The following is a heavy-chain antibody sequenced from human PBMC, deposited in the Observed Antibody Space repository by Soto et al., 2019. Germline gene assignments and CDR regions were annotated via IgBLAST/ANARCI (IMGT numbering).Heavy chain of an antibody. V-gene: IGHV3-23*01. Sequence: WGFMRLSCAASGFTFSSYAMSWVRQAPGKGLEWVSTISSSGGSTYYADSVKGRFTISRDNSKNTLYLQMNSLRAEDTVVYYCAKSPHDYSHDYWGQGTLVTVSS. CDR3: AKSPHDYSHDY. D-gene: IGHD4-17*01. CDR1: GFTFSSYA. J-gene: IGHJ4*02. CDR2: ISSSGGST.